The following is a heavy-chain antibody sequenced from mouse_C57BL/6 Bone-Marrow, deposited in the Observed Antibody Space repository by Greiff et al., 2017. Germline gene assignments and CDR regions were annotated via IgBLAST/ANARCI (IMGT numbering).Heavy chain of an antibody. CDR2: IYPGSGST. CDR3: ARGIYYDYV. J-gene: IGHJ2*01. CDR1: GYTFTSYW. Sequence: QVQLQQPGAELVKPGASVKLSCKASGYTFTSYWMHWVKQRPGQGLEWIGDIYPGSGSTNYNEKFKSKATLTVDTSSSTAYMQLSSLTSEDSAVYYCARGIYYDYVWGQGTTLTVSS. V-gene: IGHV1-55*01. D-gene: IGHD2-4*01.